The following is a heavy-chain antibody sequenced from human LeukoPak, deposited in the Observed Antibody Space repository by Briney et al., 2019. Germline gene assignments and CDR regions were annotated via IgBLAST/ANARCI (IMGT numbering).Heavy chain of an antibody. D-gene: IGHD3-22*01. CDR2: IYTSGST. J-gene: IGHJ5*02. Sequence: SETLSLTCTVSGGSISSGSYYWSWIRQPAGKGLEWLGRIYTSGSTNYNPSLKSRVTISVDTSKNQFSLKLSSVTAADTAVYYCARAVITMIVQSGDWFDPWGQGTLVTVSS. CDR1: GGSISSGSYY. V-gene: IGHV4-61*02. CDR3: ARAVITMIVQSGDWFDP.